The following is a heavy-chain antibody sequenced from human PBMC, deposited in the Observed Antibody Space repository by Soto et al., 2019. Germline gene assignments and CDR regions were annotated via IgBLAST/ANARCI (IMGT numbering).Heavy chain of an antibody. CDR1: GFTFSDDD. V-gene: IGHV3-11*04. Sequence: PGVSPRLSCAASGFTFSDDDMSWIRQAPGKGLEWVSYISSSGSTIYYADSVKGRFTISRDNAWNSLYLQMNSLRAEDTAGYYCVRYSGTYAVEVWGPGTKVTVAS. CDR3: VRYSGTYAVEV. J-gene: IGHJ6*02. CDR2: ISSSGSTI. D-gene: IGHD6-19*01.